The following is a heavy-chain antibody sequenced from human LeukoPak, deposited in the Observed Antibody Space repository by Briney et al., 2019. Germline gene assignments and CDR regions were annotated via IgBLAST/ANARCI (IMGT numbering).Heavy chain of an antibody. CDR1: GFTVSSNY. D-gene: IGHD2-21*01. Sequence: GGSLRLSCAPAGFTVSSNYTSCVRQPPGKGLEWVTVVYSGGSTFYADSVKGRFTISRDNSKNTLYLQMNSLRAEDTAVYYCARVSGEISSFDYWGEGSLVTVSS. J-gene: IGHJ4*02. CDR2: VYSGGST. V-gene: IGHV3-66*02. CDR3: ARVSGEISSFDY.